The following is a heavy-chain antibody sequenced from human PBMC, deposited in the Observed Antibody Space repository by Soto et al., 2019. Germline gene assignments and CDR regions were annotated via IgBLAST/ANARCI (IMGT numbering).Heavy chain of an antibody. V-gene: IGHV4-4*07. CDR3: ARGMTPPGAPAWYYFDS. Sequence: SETLSLTCTVSGASITGSFFWSWIRRPAGKGLEWIGRFSLSGTTNYNPSLRSRVTMSADVSKNQFSLRLTSVTAADTALYYCARGMTPPGAPAWYYFDSWGQGTLVTVSS. CDR1: GASITGSFF. CDR2: FSLSGTT. D-gene: IGHD2-8*02. J-gene: IGHJ4*02.